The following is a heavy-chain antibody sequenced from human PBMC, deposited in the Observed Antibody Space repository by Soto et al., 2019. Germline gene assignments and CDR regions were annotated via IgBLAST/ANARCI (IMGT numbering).Heavy chain of an antibody. V-gene: IGHV3-23*01. Sequence: PGGSLRLSCAASGFTFSSYAMTWVRQAPGRGLEWVSGISGSDGSTYYTDSVKGRFIISRDNSKNTLHLQMNSLRAEDTAVYYCAKRGSEMAAIRGLYYGMEVWGQGTTVTVSS. CDR1: GFTFSSYA. CDR3: AKRGSEMAAIRGLYYGMEV. J-gene: IGHJ6*02. CDR2: ISGSDGST. D-gene: IGHD6-19*01.